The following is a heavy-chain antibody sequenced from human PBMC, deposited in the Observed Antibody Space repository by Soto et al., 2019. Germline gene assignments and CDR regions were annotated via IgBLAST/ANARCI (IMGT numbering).Heavy chain of an antibody. V-gene: IGHV3-33*01. D-gene: IGHD1-7*01. CDR3: ASKTGTPYYYYYYMDV. Sequence: QVQLVESGGGVVQPGRSLRLSCAASGFTFSSYGMHWVRQAPGKGLEWVAVIWYDGSNKYYADSVKGRFTISRDNSKNTRYLQMNSLRAEDTAVYYCASKTGTPYYYYYYMDVWGKGTTVTVSS. CDR2: IWYDGSNK. J-gene: IGHJ6*03. CDR1: GFTFSSYG.